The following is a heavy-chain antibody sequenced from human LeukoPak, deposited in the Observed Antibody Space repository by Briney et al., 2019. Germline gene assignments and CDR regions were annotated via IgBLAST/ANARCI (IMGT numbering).Heavy chain of an antibody. V-gene: IGHV3-23*01. CDR3: AKDGGGCSYGPRYFDY. Sequence: GGSLRLSCAASGFTFSSYAMSWVRQAPGKGLEWVSAISGSGGSTYYADSVKGRFTISRDNSRNTLYLQMHSLRAEDTAVYYCAKDGGGCSYGPRYFDYWGQGTLVTVSS. CDR1: GFTFSSYA. D-gene: IGHD5-18*01. CDR2: ISGSGGST. J-gene: IGHJ4*02.